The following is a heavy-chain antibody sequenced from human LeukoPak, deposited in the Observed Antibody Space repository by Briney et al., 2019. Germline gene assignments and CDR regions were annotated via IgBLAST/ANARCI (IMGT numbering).Heavy chain of an antibody. CDR3: ARTAGDLMSDWFDP. V-gene: IGHV1-69*13. J-gene: IGHJ5*02. CDR1: GGTFISYA. CDR2: IIPIFGTA. Sequence: ASVKVSCKASGGTFISYAISWVRQAPGQGLEWMGGIIPIFGTANYAQKFQGRVTITADESTSTAYMELSSLRSEDTAVYYCARTAGDLMSDWFDPWGQGTLVTASS. D-gene: IGHD7-27*01.